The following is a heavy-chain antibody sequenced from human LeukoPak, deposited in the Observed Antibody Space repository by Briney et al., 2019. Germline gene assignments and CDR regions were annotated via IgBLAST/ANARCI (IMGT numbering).Heavy chain of an antibody. CDR2: ISSDGSNK. CDR3: AKDAAMVSTYFDY. Sequence: GSLRLSCAASGFTFRNYGMDWVRQAPGKGLEWVAVISSDGSNKDYVDSVKGRFTISRDNSKNTLYLQMNSLRAEDTAVYYCAKDAAMVSTYFDYWGQGTLVTVSS. CDR1: GFTFRNYG. D-gene: IGHD2-2*01. J-gene: IGHJ4*02. V-gene: IGHV3-30*18.